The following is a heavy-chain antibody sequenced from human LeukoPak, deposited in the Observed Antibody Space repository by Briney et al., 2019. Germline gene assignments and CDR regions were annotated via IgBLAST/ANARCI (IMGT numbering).Heavy chain of an antibody. V-gene: IGHV3-21*01. J-gene: IGHJ5*02. CDR2: ISSSSSYI. Sequence: GGSLRLSCAASGITFSSYSMNWVRQAPGKGLEWVSCISSSSSYIYYADSVKGRFTISRDNAKNSLYLQMNSLRAEDTAVYYCARGLNWNYGWFDPWGQGTLVTVSS. D-gene: IGHD1-7*01. CDR1: GITFSSYS. CDR3: ARGLNWNYGWFDP.